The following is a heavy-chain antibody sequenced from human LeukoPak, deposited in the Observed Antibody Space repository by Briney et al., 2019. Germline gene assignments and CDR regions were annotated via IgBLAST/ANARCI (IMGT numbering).Heavy chain of an antibody. J-gene: IGHJ4*02. CDR2: LSDRGTST. CDR1: GFSFKIYV. Sequence: PGGSLRLSCAASGFSFKIYVMTWVRQAPGKGLEWVSSLSDRGTSTYYADSVKGRFTISRDNSRNTLYLQMNSLRAEDTGVYYCAKDRGGATRDFDLRGQRTMVTVSS. V-gene: IGHV3-23*01. D-gene: IGHD1-26*01. CDR3: AKDRGGATRDFDL.